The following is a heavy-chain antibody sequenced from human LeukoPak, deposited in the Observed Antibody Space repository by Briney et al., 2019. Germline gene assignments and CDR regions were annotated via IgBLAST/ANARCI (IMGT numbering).Heavy chain of an antibody. CDR2: MNPNSGNT. CDR3: ARGPSYGYEIDY. CDR1: GYTFTSYD. V-gene: IGHV1-8*01. D-gene: IGHD5-18*01. J-gene: IGHJ4*02. Sequence: GASVKVSCKASGYTFTSYDINWVRQSTGQGLEWMGWMNPNSGNTGYAQKFQGRVTMTRNTSISTAYMELSSLRSEDTAVYYCARGPSYGYEIDYWGQGTLVTVSS.